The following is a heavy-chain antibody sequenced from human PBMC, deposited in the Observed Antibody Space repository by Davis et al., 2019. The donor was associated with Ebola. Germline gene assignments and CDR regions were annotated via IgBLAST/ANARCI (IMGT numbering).Heavy chain of an antibody. CDR1: GFTFSSYY. CDR3: ARGSVGTAFRAFDI. J-gene: IGHJ3*02. D-gene: IGHD5-18*01. V-gene: IGHV3-72*01. Sequence: PGGSLRLSCAASGFTFSSYYMDWVRQAPGKGLEWVGRSRNKANSYTTEYAASAKGRFTIFRDDSKNSLSLQMNSLRTEDTAVYYCARGSVGTAFRAFDIWGQGTMVTVSS. CDR2: SRNKANSYTT.